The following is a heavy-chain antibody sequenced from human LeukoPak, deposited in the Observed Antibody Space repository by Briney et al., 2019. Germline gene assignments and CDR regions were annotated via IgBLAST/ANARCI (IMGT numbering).Heavy chain of an antibody. CDR3: STAVNGSYFD. V-gene: IGHV3-15*01. Sequence: GGSLRLSCAASGFTFTYAWMTWGRQAPGKGLEGVGRIKSNPDGGTADYAAPVKGRFTISRDDSRNTLYLQMNNLEIDDTAVYFCSTAVNGSYFDWGQGTLVIVSS. D-gene: IGHD1-26*01. J-gene: IGHJ1*01. CDR2: IKSNPDGGTA. CDR1: GFTFTYAW.